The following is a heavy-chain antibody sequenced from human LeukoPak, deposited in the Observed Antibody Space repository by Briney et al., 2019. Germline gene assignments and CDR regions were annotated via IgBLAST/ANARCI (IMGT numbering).Heavy chain of an antibody. Sequence: SGTLSLTCAVSGGSISSSNWWSWVRQPPGKGPEWIGEIYHSGSTNYNPSLKSRVTITVDKSKNQFSLKLSSVTAADTAVYYCARRVQYGDYAFDIWGQGTMVTVSS. CDR1: GGSISSSNW. CDR3: ARRVQYGDYAFDI. J-gene: IGHJ3*02. V-gene: IGHV4-4*02. D-gene: IGHD4-17*01. CDR2: IYHSGST.